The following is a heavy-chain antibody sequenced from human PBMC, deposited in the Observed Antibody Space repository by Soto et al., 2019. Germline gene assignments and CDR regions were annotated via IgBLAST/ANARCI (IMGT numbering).Heavy chain of an antibody. D-gene: IGHD3-16*01. Sequence: QVQLQESGPGLVKPSQTLSLTCAVSGDSISSGGHYWSWVRQHPGKGLEWIGYIYNNGPTYFNPPLKSGSTISVDTSKNEFSLKVTSVTAADTAVYYCARDGAVPYGMDVWGHGTAVTVSS. J-gene: IGHJ6*02. CDR2: IYNNGPT. CDR1: GDSISSGGHY. CDR3: ARDGAVPYGMDV. V-gene: IGHV4-31*11.